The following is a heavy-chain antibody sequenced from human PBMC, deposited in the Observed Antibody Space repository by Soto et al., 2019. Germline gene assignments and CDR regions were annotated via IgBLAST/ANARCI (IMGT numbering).Heavy chain of an antibody. CDR3: SRVSLLQQLVRIGPYYFDY. Sequence: PSETLSLTCTVSGGSISSGGYYWSWIRQHPGKGLEWIGYIYYSGSTYYNPSLKSRVTISVDTSKNQFSLKLSSVTAADTAVYFCSRVSLLQQLVRIGPYYFDYWGQGTLVTVSS. CDR2: IYYSGST. V-gene: IGHV4-30-4*08. D-gene: IGHD6-13*01. J-gene: IGHJ4*02. CDR1: GGSISSGGYY.